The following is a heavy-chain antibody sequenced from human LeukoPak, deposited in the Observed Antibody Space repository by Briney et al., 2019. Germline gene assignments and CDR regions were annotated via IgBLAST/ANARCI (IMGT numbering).Heavy chain of an antibody. V-gene: IGHV3-13*01. CDR2: IGIAGDT. CDR1: GFTFSSYD. Sequence: GGSLRLSCAASGFTFSSYDMQWVRKVIGKGLKWVSAIGIAGDTHYSGSVKGRFTISRENAKNSLYLQMNSLRAGDTAVYYCARDPSGRGMDVWGQGTTVTVSS. D-gene: IGHD6-19*01. J-gene: IGHJ6*02. CDR3: ARDPSGRGMDV.